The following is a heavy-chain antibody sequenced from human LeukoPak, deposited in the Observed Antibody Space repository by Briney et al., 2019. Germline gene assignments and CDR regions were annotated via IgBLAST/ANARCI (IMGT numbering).Heavy chain of an antibody. CDR2: VYPADSDT. J-gene: IGHJ4*02. CDR3: ARTQGLYGAADY. Sequence: AGESLKISCQASGYTFSDLWIGWVRQMPGQGLEWMGSVYPADSDTRYSPSFQGHVTISADKSISTAFPQWNSLQSSDSGIYFCARTQGLYGAADYWGQGTLVISSS. V-gene: IGHV5-51*01. CDR1: GYTFSDLW. D-gene: IGHD2-2*02.